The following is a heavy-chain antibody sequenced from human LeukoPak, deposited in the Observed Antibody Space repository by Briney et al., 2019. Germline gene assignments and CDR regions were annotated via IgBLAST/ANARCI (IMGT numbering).Heavy chain of an antibody. J-gene: IGHJ6*02. CDR3: AGDVRYYYGMDV. CDR1: GFTFSSYE. Sequence: GGSLRLSCAASGFTFSSYELNWVRQAPGKGLEWVSYISSSGSTIHYADSVKGRFTISRDNAKNSLYLQMNSLTAEDTAVYYCAGDVRYYYGMDVWGQGTTVTVSS. CDR2: ISSSGSTI. V-gene: IGHV3-48*03.